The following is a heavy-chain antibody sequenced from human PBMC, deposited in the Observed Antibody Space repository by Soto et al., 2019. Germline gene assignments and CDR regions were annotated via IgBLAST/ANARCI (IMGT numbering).Heavy chain of an antibody. CDR3: ARETNIVLVPAARYYYYYGMDV. J-gene: IGHJ6*02. CDR1: GLTFSSYG. V-gene: IGHV3-48*01. Sequence: GGPLRHSCAASGLTFSSYGRRRVRQDTGKGLEWVSYISSNSTTTYYADSVKGRFTISRDNSKNTLYLQMSSLRAEDTAVYYCARETNIVLVPAARYYYYYGMDVWGQGTTVTVSS. CDR2: ISSNSTTT. D-gene: IGHD2-2*01.